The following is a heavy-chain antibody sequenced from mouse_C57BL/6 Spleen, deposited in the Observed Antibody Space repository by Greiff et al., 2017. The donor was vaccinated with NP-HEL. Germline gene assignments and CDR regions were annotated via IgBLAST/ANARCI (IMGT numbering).Heavy chain of an antibody. CDR2: IDPEDGET. Sequence: EVQLQQSGAELVKPGASVKLSCTASGFNIKDYYMHWVKQRTEQGLEWIGRIDPEDGETKYAPKFQGKATITADTSSNTAYLQLSSLTSEDTAVYYRASPLIDNGDDEGKWFAYWGQGTLVTVAA. CDR1: GFNIKDYY. V-gene: IGHV14-2*01. D-gene: IGHD2-2*01. J-gene: IGHJ3*01. CDR3: ASPLIDNGDDEGKWFAY.